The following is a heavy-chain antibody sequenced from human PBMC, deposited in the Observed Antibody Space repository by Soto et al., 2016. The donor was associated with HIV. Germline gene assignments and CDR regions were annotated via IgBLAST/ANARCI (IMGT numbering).Heavy chain of an antibody. V-gene: IGHV3-66*01. J-gene: IGHJ4*02. Sequence: EVQLVESGGGLVQPGGSVRLSCAASGFTVSNNYMTWVRQAPGKGLEWLSVIHTSGTTYHADSVKDRFTISRDNSKNTLYLQMNSLRVEDTAIYYCAGGGLGGDYWGQGTLVTVSS. D-gene: IGHD2-15*01. CDR3: AGGGLGGDY. CDR2: IHTSGTT. CDR1: GFTVSNNY.